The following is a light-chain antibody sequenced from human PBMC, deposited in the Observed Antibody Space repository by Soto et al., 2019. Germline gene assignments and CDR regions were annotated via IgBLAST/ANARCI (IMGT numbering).Light chain of an antibody. CDR2: AAS. V-gene: IGKV1-17*01. Sequence: DLQMTQAPSSLSASVGDRVTITCRASQGIRNDLDWYQQKPAKAPERLIYAASSLQSGVPSRFSGSGAGTEFTLTISSLQAEDCATYCFLQYNTYPWTFGQWTKVEIK. J-gene: IGKJ1*01. CDR3: LQYNTYPWT. CDR1: QGIRND.